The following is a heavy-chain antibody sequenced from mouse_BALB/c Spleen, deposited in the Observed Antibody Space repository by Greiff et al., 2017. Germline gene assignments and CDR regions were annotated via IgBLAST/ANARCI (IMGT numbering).Heavy chain of an antibody. Sequence: EVMLVESGGGLVQPGGSRKLSCAASGFTFSSFGMHWVRQAPEKGLEWVAYISSGSSTIYYADTVKGRFTISRDNPKNTLFLQMTSLRSEDTAMYYCARSDYYGSSYEGFAYWGQGTLVTVSA. J-gene: IGHJ3*01. CDR2: ISSGSSTI. CDR3: ARSDYYGSSYEGFAY. V-gene: IGHV5-17*02. CDR1: GFTFSSFG. D-gene: IGHD1-1*01.